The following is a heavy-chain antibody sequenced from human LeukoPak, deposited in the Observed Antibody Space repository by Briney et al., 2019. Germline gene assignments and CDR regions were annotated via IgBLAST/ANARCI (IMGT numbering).Heavy chain of an antibody. V-gene: IGHV3-21*01. D-gene: IGHD3-10*01. Sequence: PGGCLRLSCAASGFTFSSYSMDWGRQAPGKGLEWVSSISSSSSYIYYADSVKGRFTISRDNAKNSLYLQMNSLRAEDTAVYYCARVSMVRGVRVDYWGQGTLVTVSS. J-gene: IGHJ4*02. CDR3: ARVSMVRGVRVDY. CDR1: GFTFSSYS. CDR2: ISSSSSYI.